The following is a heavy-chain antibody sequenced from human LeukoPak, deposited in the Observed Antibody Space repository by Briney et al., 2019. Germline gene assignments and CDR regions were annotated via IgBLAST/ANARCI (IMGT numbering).Heavy chain of an antibody. CDR1: GFNYDEYG. CDR3: ARAPGYYYYMDV. CDR2: INWNGETT. V-gene: IGHV3-20*04. Sequence: GGSLRLSCAASGFNYDEYGMTWVRQAPGKGLEWVSAINWNGETTVYADSVKGRFTSSRDNAKKSMYLQMNNLRLEDTALYYCARAPGYYYYMDVWGKGTTVTVSS. J-gene: IGHJ6*03.